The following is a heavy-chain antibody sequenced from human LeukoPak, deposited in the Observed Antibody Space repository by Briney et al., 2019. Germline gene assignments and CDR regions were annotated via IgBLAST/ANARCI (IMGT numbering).Heavy chain of an antibody. CDR3: AKDRDMITFGGA. CDR2: ISGSGGST. D-gene: IGHD3-16*01. CDR1: GFTFSSYA. V-gene: IGHV3-23*01. Sequence: GGSLRLSCAASGFTFSSYAMSWVRQAPGKGLEWVSAISGSGGSTYYADSVKGRFTISRDNSKNTLYLQMNSLRAEDAAVYYCAKDRDMITFGGAWGQGTLVTVSS. J-gene: IGHJ5*02.